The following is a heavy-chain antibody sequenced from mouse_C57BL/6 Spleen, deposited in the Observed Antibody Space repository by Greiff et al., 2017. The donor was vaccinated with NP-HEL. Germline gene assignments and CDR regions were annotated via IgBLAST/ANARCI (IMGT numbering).Heavy chain of an antibody. J-gene: IGHJ3*01. V-gene: IGHV1-18*01. CDR3: ARRGIFDYGTPVAY. D-gene: IGHD1-1*01. CDR2: INPNNGGT. CDR1: GYTFTDYN. Sequence: EVQLQQSGPELVKPGASVKIPCKASGYTFTDYNMDWVKQSHGKSLEWIGDINPNNGGTIYNQKFKGKATLTVDKSSSTAYMELRSLTSEDTSVYYCARRGIFDYGTPVAYWGQGTLVTVSA.